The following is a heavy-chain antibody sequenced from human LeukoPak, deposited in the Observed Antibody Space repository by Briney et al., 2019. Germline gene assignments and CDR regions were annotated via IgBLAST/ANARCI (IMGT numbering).Heavy chain of an antibody. Sequence: GASVKVSCKASGFTFTSSAVQWVRQARGQRLEWIGWIVVGSGNTNYAQKFQERVTITRDMSTSTAYMELSSLRSEDTAVYYCAADDYYDFWSGSDAFDIWGQGTMVTVSS. D-gene: IGHD3-3*01. V-gene: IGHV1-58*01. CDR3: AADDYYDFWSGSDAFDI. CDR1: GFTFTSSA. CDR2: IVVGSGNT. J-gene: IGHJ3*02.